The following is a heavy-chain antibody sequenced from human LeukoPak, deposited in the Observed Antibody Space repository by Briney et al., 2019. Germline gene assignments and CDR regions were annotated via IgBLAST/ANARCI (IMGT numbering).Heavy chain of an antibody. D-gene: IGHD3-10*01. CDR2: ISSSGSTI. V-gene: IGHV3-48*03. CDR3: ARDLSLLWFGELSPREIDY. CDR1: GFTFSSYE. J-gene: IGHJ4*02. Sequence: PGGSLRLSCAASGFTFSSYEMNWVRQAPGKGLEWVSYISSSGSTIYYADSVKGRFTISRDNAKNSLYLQMNSLRAEDTAVYYCARDLSLLWFGELSPREIDYWGQGTLVTVSS.